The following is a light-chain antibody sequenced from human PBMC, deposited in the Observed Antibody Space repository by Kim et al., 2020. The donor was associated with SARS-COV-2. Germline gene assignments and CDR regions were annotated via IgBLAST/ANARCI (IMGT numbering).Light chain of an antibody. CDR1: SGHSSNA. CDR2: VNSDGSH. V-gene: IGLV4-69*01. Sequence: SGSLGASVKLTCTLSSGHSSNAIAWHQQQPEKGPRYLMKVNSDGSHSKGEGIPDRFSGSRSGAERYLTISSLQSEDEADYYCQTWGTGIGIFGGG. CDR3: QTWGTGIGI. J-gene: IGLJ2*01.